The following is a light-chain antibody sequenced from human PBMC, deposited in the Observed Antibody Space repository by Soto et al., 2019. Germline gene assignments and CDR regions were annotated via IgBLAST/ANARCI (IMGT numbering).Light chain of an antibody. J-gene: IGKJ5*01. CDR1: QNGSSNY. CDR2: DAS. V-gene: IGKV3D-20*02. CDR3: QVRTNSPVT. Sequence: EHVLTPPPGTLYLYPGERAILSFRAGQNGSSNYLAWYHQKPGQAPRLLIYDASSRATGIPDRFSGSGSGTDFTLTISRLEPEDFAVYYCQVRTNSPVTFGQGTRLEIK.